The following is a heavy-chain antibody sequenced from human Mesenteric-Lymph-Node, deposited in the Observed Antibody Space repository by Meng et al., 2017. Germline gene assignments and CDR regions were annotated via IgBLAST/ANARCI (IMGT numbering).Heavy chain of an antibody. Sequence: GESLKISCAASGFSFSNYAMTWVRQAPGKGLEWVSAISGSGGSTYYADSVKGRFTISRDNAKNSLYLQMNSLRAEDTAVYYCARDPTGRGPNYYFDYWGQGTLVTVSS. CDR1: GFSFSNYA. CDR3: ARDPTGRGPNYYFDY. CDR2: ISGSGGST. D-gene: IGHD1-14*01. V-gene: IGHV3-23*01. J-gene: IGHJ4*02.